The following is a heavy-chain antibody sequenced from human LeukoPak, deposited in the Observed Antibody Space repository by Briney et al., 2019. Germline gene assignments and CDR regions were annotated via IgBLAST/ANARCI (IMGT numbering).Heavy chain of an antibody. Sequence: GGSLRLSCAASGFTFSSYWMSWVRQAPGKGLEWVANINQHGSEKYYVDSVKGRFTISRDRDENSLYLQMNSLRVEDTAVYYCAKALYCSNGVCYAFDYWGQGTLVTVSS. V-gene: IGHV3-7*03. CDR1: GFTFSSYW. CDR2: INQHGSEK. J-gene: IGHJ4*02. CDR3: AKALYCSNGVCYAFDY. D-gene: IGHD2-8*01.